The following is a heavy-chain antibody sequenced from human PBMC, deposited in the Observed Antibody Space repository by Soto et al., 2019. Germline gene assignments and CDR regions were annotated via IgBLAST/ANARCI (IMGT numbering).Heavy chain of an antibody. D-gene: IGHD3-10*01. V-gene: IGHV1-69*01. J-gene: IGHJ4*02. CDR3: ATSRSVPRDMYFGSWSSLDD. Sequence: QVQLEQSGVEEAVKKPGSSVKVPCKASGGAGSWLRQAPGQGFEWLGGIVPTYNTIKYGQKLADRLTITADFMSLTRLRPGDTGVYYCATSRSVPRDMYFGSWSSLDDWGQGTLV. CDR1: GGA. CDR2: IVPTYNTI.